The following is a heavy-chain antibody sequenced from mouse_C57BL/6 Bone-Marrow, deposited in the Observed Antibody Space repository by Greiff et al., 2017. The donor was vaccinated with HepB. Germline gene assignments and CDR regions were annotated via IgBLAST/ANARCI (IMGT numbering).Heavy chain of an antibody. J-gene: IGHJ4*01. CDR1: GYTFTDYY. CDR3: ARPYYGSSYDYYAMDY. CDR2: INPYNGGT. Sequence: EVQLQQSGPVLVKPGASVKMSCKASGYTFTDYYMNWVKQSHGKSLEWIGVINPYNGGTSYNQKFKGKATLTVDKSSSTAYMELNSLTSEDSAVYYCARPYYGSSYDYYAMDYWGQGTSVTVSS. V-gene: IGHV1-19*01. D-gene: IGHD1-1*01.